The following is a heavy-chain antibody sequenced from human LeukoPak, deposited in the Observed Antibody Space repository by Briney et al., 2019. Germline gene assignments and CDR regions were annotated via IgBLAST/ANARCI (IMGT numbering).Heavy chain of an antibody. CDR1: GGAISRYY. V-gene: IGHV4-59*08. CDR3: ATPEVALGYSSGRYLADYYYFGMDV. Sequence: SETLSLTCTVSGGAISRYYWNWIRQPPGKGWDGIGYMSFSWTTNYNPSLTSRVSISVDKCKNQFSLKLTSVTAAETAVYYCATPEVALGYSSGRYLADYYYFGMDVWGQGTTVTVSS. D-gene: IGHD6-19*01. CDR2: MSFSWTT. J-gene: IGHJ6*02.